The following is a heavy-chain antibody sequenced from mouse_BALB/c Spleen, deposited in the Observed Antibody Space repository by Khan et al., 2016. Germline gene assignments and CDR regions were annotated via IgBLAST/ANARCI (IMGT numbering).Heavy chain of an antibody. CDR3: VRDGYYGSSYVWFAY. J-gene: IGHJ3*01. CDR1: GFTFNTNA. Sequence: EVQLVETGGGLVQPKGSLKLSCAASGFTFNTNAMNWVRQAPGKGLEWVARIRSKSNNYATYYADSVKDRFTISRDDSQSMLYLQMNNLKTEDTAMYYCVRDGYYGSSYVWFAYWGQGTLVTVSA. D-gene: IGHD1-1*01. V-gene: IGHV10S3*01. CDR2: IRSKSNNYAT.